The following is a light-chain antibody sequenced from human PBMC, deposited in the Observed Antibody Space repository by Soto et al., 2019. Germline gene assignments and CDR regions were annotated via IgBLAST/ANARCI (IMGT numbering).Light chain of an antibody. CDR2: EGS. J-gene: IGLJ3*02. Sequence: QSVLTQPASVSGSPRQSITISCTGTSSDIGSYHLVSWYQQHPGKAPKLIIYEGSKRPSGVSNRFSGSKSGNTASLTISGLQTDDEADYYCVTWDTSLRTGVIGGGTKLTVL. CDR1: SSDIGSYHL. V-gene: IGLV2-23*01. CDR3: VTWDTSLRTGV.